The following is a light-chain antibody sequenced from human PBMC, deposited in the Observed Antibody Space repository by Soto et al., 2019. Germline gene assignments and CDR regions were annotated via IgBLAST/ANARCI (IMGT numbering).Light chain of an antibody. J-gene: IGKJ2*01. Sequence: DIPMTQSPSTLSASVGDRVTITCRASQSISSGLAWYQQKPGKAPKLLIYDASSLESGVPSRFSGSGSGTEFTLTISSLQPDDFATYYCQQYNSYSGTFGQGTKLEIK. CDR2: DAS. CDR1: QSISSG. CDR3: QQYNSYSGT. V-gene: IGKV1-5*01.